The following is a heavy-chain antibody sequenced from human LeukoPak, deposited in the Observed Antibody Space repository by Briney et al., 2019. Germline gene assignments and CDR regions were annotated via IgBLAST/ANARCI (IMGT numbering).Heavy chain of an antibody. CDR1: GFTFSSYA. V-gene: IGHV4-34*01. J-gene: IGHJ5*01. Sequence: PGGSLRLSCAASGFTFSSYAMSWVRQAPGKGLEWIGEINHLGNTKKSPSLKGRVTLAVDTSKNQFSLRVTSVTAADTAVYYCARGSPKLDSWGQGTPVTVSS. CDR2: INHLGNT. CDR3: ARGSPKLDS.